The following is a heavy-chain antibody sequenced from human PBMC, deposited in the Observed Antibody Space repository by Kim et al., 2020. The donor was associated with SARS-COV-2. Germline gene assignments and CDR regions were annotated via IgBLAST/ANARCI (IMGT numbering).Heavy chain of an antibody. D-gene: IGHD6-19*01. V-gene: IGHV4-34*01. J-gene: IGHJ4*02. CDR3: ARVGYSSGWYEGDY. Sequence: PSLKSRVTISVDTSKNQFSLKLSSVTAADTAVYYCARVGYSSGWYEGDYWGQGTLVTVSS.